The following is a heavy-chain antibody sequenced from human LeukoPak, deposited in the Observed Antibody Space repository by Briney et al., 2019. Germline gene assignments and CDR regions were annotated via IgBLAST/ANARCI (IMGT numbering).Heavy chain of an antibody. CDR3: ARTTNYYDSSGYSPGGAFDI. CDR2: ISAYNGNT. CDR1: GGTFSSYA. D-gene: IGHD3-22*01. J-gene: IGHJ3*02. Sequence: ASVKVSCKASGGTFSSYAISWVRQAPGQGLEWMGWISAYNGNTNYAQKLQGRVTMTTDTSTSTAYMELRSLRSDDTAVYYCARTTNYYDSSGYSPGGAFDIWGQGTMVTVSS. V-gene: IGHV1-18*01.